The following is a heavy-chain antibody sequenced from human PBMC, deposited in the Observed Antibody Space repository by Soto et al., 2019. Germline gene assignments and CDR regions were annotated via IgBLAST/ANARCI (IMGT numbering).Heavy chain of an antibody. Sequence: PSETLSLTCTVSGGSISSYYWSWIRQPPGKGLEWIGYIYYSGSTNYNPSLKSRVTISVDTSKNQFSLKLSSVTAADTAVYYCARLVFGSGSYYNHYGMDVWGQGTTVTVSS. CDR1: GGSISSYY. D-gene: IGHD3-10*01. CDR3: ARLVFGSGSYYNHYGMDV. CDR2: IYYSGST. V-gene: IGHV4-59*08. J-gene: IGHJ6*02.